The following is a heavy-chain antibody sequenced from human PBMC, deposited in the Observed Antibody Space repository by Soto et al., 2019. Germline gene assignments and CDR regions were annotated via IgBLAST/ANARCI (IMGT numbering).Heavy chain of an antibody. Sequence: GASVKVSCKASGGTFSSYAISWVRQAPGQGLEWMGGIIPIFGTANYAQKFQGRVTITADESTSTAYMELSSLRSEDTAVYYCAREITILGVVHQAYYGMDVWGKGTTVTVSS. V-gene: IGHV1-69*13. CDR2: IIPIFGTA. D-gene: IGHD3-3*01. J-gene: IGHJ6*04. CDR1: GGTFSSYA. CDR3: AREITILGVVHQAYYGMDV.